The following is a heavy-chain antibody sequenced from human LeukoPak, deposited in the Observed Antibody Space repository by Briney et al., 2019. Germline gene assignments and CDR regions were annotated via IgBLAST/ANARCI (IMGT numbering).Heavy chain of an antibody. D-gene: IGHD3-10*01. CDR1: GYSFTSYW. CDR2: IYPGDSDT. J-gene: IGHJ6*04. V-gene: IGHV5-51*01. CDR3: ARHYYGSGSLSGMDV. Sequence: GESLKISCKGSGYSFTSYWIGWVRQMPGKGLERMGIIYPGDSDTRYSPSFQGQVTISADKSISTAYLQWSSLKASDTAMYYCARHYYGSGSLSGMDVWGKGTTVTVSS.